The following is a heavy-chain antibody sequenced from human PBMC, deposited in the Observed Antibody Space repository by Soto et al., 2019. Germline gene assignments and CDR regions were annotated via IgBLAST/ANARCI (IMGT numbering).Heavy chain of an antibody. D-gene: IGHD2-21*01. CDR1: GYTFTSDG. CDR2: ISGYNGNT. CDR3: ARDAHRGSAPVCRAMHV. J-gene: IGHJ6*02. V-gene: IGHV1-18*04. Sequence: QVQLVQSGAEVKKPGASVKVSCKASGYTFTSDGVSWGRQAPGQGLEWMGWISGYNGNTNYTQGFRDRVTLTAETSTSTGYMEVRRVRSDDSPVYYCARDAHRGSAPVCRAMHVWSQGTTISVSS.